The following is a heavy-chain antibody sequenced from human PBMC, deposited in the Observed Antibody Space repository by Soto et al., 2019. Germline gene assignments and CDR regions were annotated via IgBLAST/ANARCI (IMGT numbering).Heavy chain of an antibody. J-gene: IGHJ4*02. Sequence: GGSLRLSCAASGFTFSSYWMHWVRQAPGKGLMWVSRINSDGSSTSYADSVKGRFTISRDNAKNTLYLQMNSLRAEDTAVYYCAREGGYSYGSDYWGQGTLVTVSS. V-gene: IGHV3-74*01. D-gene: IGHD5-18*01. CDR1: GFTFSSYW. CDR3: AREGGYSYGSDY. CDR2: INSDGSST.